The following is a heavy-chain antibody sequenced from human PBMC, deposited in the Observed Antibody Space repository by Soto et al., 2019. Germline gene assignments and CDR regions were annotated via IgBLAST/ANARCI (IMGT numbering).Heavy chain of an antibody. V-gene: IGHV3-23*01. D-gene: IGHD2-2*01. CDR3: ATIIIPAATDIY. CDR2: ISGSGGST. Sequence: EVQLLESGGGLVQPGGSLRLSCAASGITFTAYAMSWVRQAPGKGLEWVSSISGSGGSTYYADSVKGRLTISRDNSKNTLYLQMNGLRAEDTAVYYCATIIIPAATDIYRGQGTLVTVSS. J-gene: IGHJ4*02. CDR1: GITFTAYA.